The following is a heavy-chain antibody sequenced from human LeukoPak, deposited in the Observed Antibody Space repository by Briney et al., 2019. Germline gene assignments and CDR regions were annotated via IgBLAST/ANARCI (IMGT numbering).Heavy chain of an antibody. V-gene: IGHV3-7*01. CDR2: IRHDGGDS. CDR1: GLTFSSYW. CDR3: AKDRGSFPTGTTRRPGY. D-gene: IGHD1-7*01. Sequence: PGGSLRLSCTDSGLTFSSYWMSWVRQAPGKGLEWVANIRHDGGDSYYVDSVKGRFTISRDNSKNTLYLQMNSLRAEDTAVYYCAKDRGSFPTGTTRRPGYWGQGTLVTVSS. J-gene: IGHJ4*02.